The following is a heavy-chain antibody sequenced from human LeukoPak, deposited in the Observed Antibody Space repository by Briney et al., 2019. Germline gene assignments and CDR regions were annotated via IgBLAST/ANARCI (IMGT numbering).Heavy chain of an antibody. J-gene: IGHJ3*02. V-gene: IGHV4-39*01. D-gene: IGHD6-19*01. CDR1: GGSISSSSNYY. CDR2: IYYSGIT. Sequence: SETLSLTCTVSGGSISSSSNYYWGWIRQPPGKGLEWIGSIYYSGITYCNPSLKSQFTISVDTSKNQFSLKLSSVTAADTAVYYCARSRGFISGWYIGAFDMWGQGTMVTASS. CDR3: ARSRGFISGWYIGAFDM.